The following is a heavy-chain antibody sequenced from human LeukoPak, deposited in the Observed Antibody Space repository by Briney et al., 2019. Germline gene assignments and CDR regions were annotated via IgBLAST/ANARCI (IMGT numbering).Heavy chain of an antibody. CDR3: ARDRTNYYDSSGYWDY. V-gene: IGHV3-23*01. D-gene: IGHD3-22*01. CDR1: GFSFSSYA. CDR2: ISGSGGTT. J-gene: IGHJ4*02. Sequence: PGGSLRLSCAVSGFSFSSYAMSWVRQAPGKGLEWVSGISGSGGTTFYADSVKGRFTISRDNSKNTLHLQLDSLRAEDTAVYYCARDRTNYYDSSGYWDYWGQGTLVTVSS.